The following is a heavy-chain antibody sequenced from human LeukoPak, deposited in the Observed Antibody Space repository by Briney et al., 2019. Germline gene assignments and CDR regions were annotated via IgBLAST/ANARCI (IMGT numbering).Heavy chain of an antibody. CDR3: ARQSRRAAAGTVSYFDY. D-gene: IGHD6-13*01. Sequence: GESLKISCKASGYSFTTYWIGWVRQMPGKGLEWMGITYPGDSDTRYSPSFQGQVTISADKSISTAYLQWSSLKASDTAMYYCARQSRRAAAGTVSYFDYWGQGTLVTVSS. CDR2: TYPGDSDT. V-gene: IGHV5-51*01. CDR1: GYSFTTYW. J-gene: IGHJ4*02.